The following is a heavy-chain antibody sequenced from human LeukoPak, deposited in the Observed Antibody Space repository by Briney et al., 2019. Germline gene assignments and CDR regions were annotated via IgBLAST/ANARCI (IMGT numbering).Heavy chain of an antibody. D-gene: IGHD5-12*01. V-gene: IGHV4-34*01. CDR3: ARGQRRGYVVRGISY. J-gene: IGHJ4*02. CDR2: INHSGCT. Sequence: SDTLSLTCALYGGSFRVYYGRWLRHPPGRGVEWLGEINHSGCTNHHPSLKSPVTISVDTSKNQFSLKLSPVTAADTAVYYCARGQRRGYVVRGISYWGQGTLVTVSS. CDR1: GGSFRVYY.